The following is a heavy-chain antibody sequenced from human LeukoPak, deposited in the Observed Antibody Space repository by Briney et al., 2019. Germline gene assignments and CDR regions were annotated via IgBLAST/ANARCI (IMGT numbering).Heavy chain of an antibody. J-gene: IGHJ4*02. V-gene: IGHV3-11*05. CDR2: ISSSSSYT. CDR1: GFTFSDYY. D-gene: IGHD2-8*01. Sequence: GGSLRLSCAASGFTFSDYYMSWIRQAPGKGLEWVSYISSSSSYTNYADSVKGRFTISRDNAKNSLYLQMNSLRAEDTAVYYRARVMEDSVCDYWGQGTLVTVSS. CDR3: ARVMEDSVCDY.